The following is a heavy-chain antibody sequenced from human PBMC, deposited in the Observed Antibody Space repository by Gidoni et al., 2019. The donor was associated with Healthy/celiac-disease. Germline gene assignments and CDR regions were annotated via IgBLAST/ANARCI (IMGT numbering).Heavy chain of an antibody. CDR1: GFPFINPW. CDR2: MKSKTDGGTT. CDR3: TTPIAARLNPGGGF. J-gene: IGHJ4*02. V-gene: IGHV3-15*07. Sequence: EVQLVDSGGGLVKPGGSLRLSCSASGFPFINPWMHWVRQAPGKGLEWDGRMKSKTDGGTTDYAAPVKGRFTISRDDSKNTLYLQMNSLKTEDTAVYYCTTPIAARLNPGGGFWGQGTLVTVSS. D-gene: IGHD6-6*01.